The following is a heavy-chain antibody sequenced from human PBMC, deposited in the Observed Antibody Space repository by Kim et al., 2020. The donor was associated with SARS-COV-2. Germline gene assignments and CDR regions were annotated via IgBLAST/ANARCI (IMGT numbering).Heavy chain of an antibody. V-gene: IGHV3-21*01. Sequence: SVKGRYTISRDNAKNSLYLQMNSLRAEDTAVYYCARDHLDDYGGRWFDPWGQGTLVTVSS. CDR3: ARDHLDDYGGRWFDP. J-gene: IGHJ5*02. D-gene: IGHD4-17*01.